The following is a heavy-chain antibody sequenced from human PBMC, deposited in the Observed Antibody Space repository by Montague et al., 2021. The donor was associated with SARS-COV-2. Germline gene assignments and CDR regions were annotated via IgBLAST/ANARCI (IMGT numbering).Heavy chain of an antibody. J-gene: IGHJ5*02. D-gene: IGHD3-3*01. CDR1: GGSFSGYY. Sequence: SETLSLTCAVYGGSFSGYYWSWIRQPPGKGLEWIGEISHSGSTNYNPSLKSRVTISVDTSKNQFSLKLSSVTAADTAVYYCARGRTAFGAYYDCWSGYYWSGQNWFDPWGQGTLVNVS. V-gene: IGHV4-34*01. CDR3: ARGRTAFGAYYDCWSGYYWSGQNWFDP. CDR2: ISHSGST.